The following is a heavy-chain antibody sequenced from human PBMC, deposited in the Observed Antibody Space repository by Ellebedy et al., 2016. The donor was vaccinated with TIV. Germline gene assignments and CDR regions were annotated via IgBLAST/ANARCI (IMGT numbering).Heavy chain of an antibody. Sequence: MPSETLSLTCSVSGTVISRFYWSWIRQPPGKGLEWIGDIYSSQSTNYNPSLKSRVTISGDTSKNQFSLRLSSVTAADTAVYYCARGSEMATIYEGGVYYYSGIDVWGQGTTVTVSS. D-gene: IGHD5-24*01. CDR2: IYSSQST. CDR3: ARGSEMATIYEGGVYYYSGIDV. V-gene: IGHV4-59*01. CDR1: GTVISRFY. J-gene: IGHJ6*02.